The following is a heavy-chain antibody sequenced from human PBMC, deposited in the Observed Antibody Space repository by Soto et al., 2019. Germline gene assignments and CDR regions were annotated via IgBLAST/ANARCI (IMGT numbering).Heavy chain of an antibody. J-gene: IGHJ4*02. CDR2: IYDSGST. CDR3: ARQLIY. CDR1: GGSISSSY. Sequence: QVQLQESGPGLVKPSETLSLTCTVSGGSISSSYWGWIRQPQGKGLEWRGYIYDSGSTYYNSCLKSRVTMSVDTSKIQFSLRLRSATAADTALYYWARQLIYWGQGTPVTVSS. V-gene: IGHV4-59*08. D-gene: IGHD6-13*01.